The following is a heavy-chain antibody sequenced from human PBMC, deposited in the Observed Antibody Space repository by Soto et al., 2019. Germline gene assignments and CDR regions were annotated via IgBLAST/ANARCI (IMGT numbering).Heavy chain of an antibody. CDR3: ATLSSVMMYYFDY. D-gene: IGHD3-10*01. V-gene: IGHV1-24*01. CDR1: GYTLTELS. J-gene: IGHJ4*02. CDR2: FDPEDGET. Sequence: ASVKVSCKVSGYTLTELSMHWVRQAPGKGLEWMGGFDPEDGETIYAQKFQGRVTMTEDTSTDTAYMELSSLRSEDTAVFYCATLSSVMMYYFDYWGQGTLVTVSS.